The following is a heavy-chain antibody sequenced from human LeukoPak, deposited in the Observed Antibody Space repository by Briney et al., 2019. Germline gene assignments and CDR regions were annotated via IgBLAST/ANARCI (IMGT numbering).Heavy chain of an antibody. CDR3: ARDLRGTGRYFDS. D-gene: IGHD3-10*01. V-gene: IGHV3-48*03. J-gene: IGHJ4*02. Sequence: GGSLRLSCAASGFTFSSYEMNWVRQAPGKGLEWVSYISSSGSTIYYADSVKGRFTTSRDNATTSLYLQMNSLRTADTAVSYCARDLRGTGRYFDSWGQGTLVTVSS. CDR2: ISSSGSTI. CDR1: GFTFSSYE.